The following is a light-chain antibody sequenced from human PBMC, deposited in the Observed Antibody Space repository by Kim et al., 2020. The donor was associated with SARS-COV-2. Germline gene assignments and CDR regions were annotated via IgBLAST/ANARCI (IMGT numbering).Light chain of an antibody. CDR1: RSGVGCYNY. CDR2: DVS. Sequence: GQSITLSGTGTRSGVGCYNYVSWYQPPPGNAPQLMIYDVSNRPSGVSIRFSGSKSVNTASLTISGLQADDEADYYCSSHTSSHTVVFGGGTQLTVL. CDR3: SSHTSSHTVV. J-gene: IGLJ2*01. V-gene: IGLV2-14*03.